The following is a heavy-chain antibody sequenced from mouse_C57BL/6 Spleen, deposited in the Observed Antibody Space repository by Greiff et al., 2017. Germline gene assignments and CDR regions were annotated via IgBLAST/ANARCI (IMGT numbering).Heavy chain of an antibody. J-gene: IGHJ2*01. CDR1: SYTFTSYW. CDR2: IDPSDSYT. Sequence: VQLQQPGAELVRPGTSVKLSCKASSYTFTSYWMHWVKQRPGQGLEWIGVIDPSDSYTNYNQKFKGKATLTVDTSSSTAYMQLSSLTSEDSAVYYCGYYDDVVDYWGQGTTLTVSS. V-gene: IGHV1-59*01. D-gene: IGHD2-4*01. CDR3: GYYDDVVDY.